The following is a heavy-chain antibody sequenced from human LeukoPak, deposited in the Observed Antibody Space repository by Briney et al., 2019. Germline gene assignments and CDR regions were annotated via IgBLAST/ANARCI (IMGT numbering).Heavy chain of an antibody. J-gene: IGHJ4*02. V-gene: IGHV1-8*02. CDR3: ARGLVDTAMDLDY. CDR2: MNPNSGNT. CDR1: GYTFTSYG. Sequence: ASVKVSCKASGYTFTSYGISWVRQAPGQGLEWMGWMNPNSGNTGYAQKFQGRVTMTRNTSISAAYMELSSLRSEDTAVYYCARGLVDTAMDLDYWGQGTLVTVSS. D-gene: IGHD5-18*01.